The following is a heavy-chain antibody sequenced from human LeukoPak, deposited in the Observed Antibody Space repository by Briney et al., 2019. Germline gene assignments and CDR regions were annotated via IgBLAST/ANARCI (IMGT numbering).Heavy chain of an antibody. V-gene: IGHV3-21*01. J-gene: IGHJ3*02. CDR2: ISSSSSYI. D-gene: IGHD6-13*01. Sequence: GGSLRLSCAASGFTFSSYWMHWVRQAPGKGLEWVSSISSSSSYIYYADSVKGRFTISRDNAKNSLYLQMNSLRAEDTAVYYCARVRISSSWYGAFDIWGQGTMVTVSS. CDR1: GFTFSSYW. CDR3: ARVRISSSWYGAFDI.